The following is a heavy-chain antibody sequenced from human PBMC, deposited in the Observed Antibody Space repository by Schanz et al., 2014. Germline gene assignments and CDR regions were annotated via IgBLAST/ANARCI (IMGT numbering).Heavy chain of an antibody. CDR2: TNPNGGA. Sequence: QGHLVQSGAEVKEPGASVQVSCKASGYVFTAYYMHWVRQAPGQGLEWMGVTNPNGGAEFAQKFQGRISTARDTSTTTFYMELSSLTSDDTAVYFCARDVGRPGHFWYFDLWGRGTLVTVSS. CDR3: ARDVGRPGHFWYFDL. V-gene: IGHV1-2*02. D-gene: IGHD1-1*01. CDR1: GYVFTAYY. J-gene: IGHJ2*01.